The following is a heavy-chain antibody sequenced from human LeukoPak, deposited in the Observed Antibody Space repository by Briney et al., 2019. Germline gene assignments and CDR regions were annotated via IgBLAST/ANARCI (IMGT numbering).Heavy chain of an antibody. J-gene: IGHJ6*02. D-gene: IGHD2-8*01. V-gene: IGHV3-21*01. CDR1: GFTFSSYA. Sequence: GGSLRLSCAASGFTFSSYAMNWVRQAPGKGLEWVSSISSSSSYIYYADSVKGRFTISRDNAKNSLYLQMNSLRAEDTAVYYCARAGVPSYYGMDVWGQGTTVTVSS. CDR3: ARAGVPSYYGMDV. CDR2: ISSSSSYI.